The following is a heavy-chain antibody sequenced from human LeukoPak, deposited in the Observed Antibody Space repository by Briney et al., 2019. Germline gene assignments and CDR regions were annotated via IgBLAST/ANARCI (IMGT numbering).Heavy chain of an antibody. J-gene: IGHJ4*02. V-gene: IGHV4-39*07. CDR1: GGSISSSSYY. CDR3: ARATVAAAAPGGY. Sequence: SETLSLTCTVSGGSISSSSYYWGWIRQPPGKGLEWIGSIYYSGSTYYNPSLKSRVTISVDTSKNQFSLKLSSVTAADTAVYYCARATVAAAAPGGYWGQGTLVTVSS. CDR2: IYYSGST. D-gene: IGHD6-13*01.